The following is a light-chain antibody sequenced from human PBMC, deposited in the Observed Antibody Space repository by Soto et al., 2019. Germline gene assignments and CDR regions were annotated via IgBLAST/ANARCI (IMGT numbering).Light chain of an antibody. V-gene: IGLV1-44*01. J-gene: IGLJ1*01. CDR1: SSNIETNT. CDR3: AAWDDSLNGPQYV. Sequence: QSVLTQPPSASGTPGQRVTISCSGSSSNIETNTVSWFQQLPRTAPKLLIYSNNQRPSGVPDRFSGSKSGTSASLAISGLQSEDEANYYCAAWDDSLNGPQYVFGTGTKVTVL. CDR2: SNN.